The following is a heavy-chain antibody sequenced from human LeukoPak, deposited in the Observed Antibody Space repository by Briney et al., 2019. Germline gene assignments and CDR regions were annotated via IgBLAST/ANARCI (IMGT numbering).Heavy chain of an antibody. V-gene: IGHV1-18*01. Sequence: ASVKVSCKASGYTFTSYGISWVRQAPGQGLEWMGWITTNNGNTNYAQKLQGRVTMTTDTSTSTAYMELRSLRSDDTAVYYCARGGKYSSSSLHWFDPWGQGTLVTVSS. D-gene: IGHD6-6*01. CDR1: GYTFTSYG. CDR2: ITTNNGNT. CDR3: ARGGKYSSSSLHWFDP. J-gene: IGHJ5*02.